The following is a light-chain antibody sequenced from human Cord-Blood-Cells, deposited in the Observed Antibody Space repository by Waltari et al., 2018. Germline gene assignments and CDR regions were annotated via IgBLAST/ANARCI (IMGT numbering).Light chain of an antibody. CDR2: DSS. V-gene: IGKV3-11*01. CDR1: QSVSSY. J-gene: IGKJ2*03. Sequence: IVLTQSPATLSLSPGDRATLSCRASQSVSSYLAWYQQKLGQAPRLLIYDSSNRATGIPARFSGSGSGTDFTLTISSLEPGDFAVYYCQQRSNWPYSVGQGTKLEIK. CDR3: QQRSNWPYS.